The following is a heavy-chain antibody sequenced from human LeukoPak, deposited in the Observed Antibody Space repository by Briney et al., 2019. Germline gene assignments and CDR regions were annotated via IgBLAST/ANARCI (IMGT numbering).Heavy chain of an antibody. Sequence: SETLSLTCAVYGGSFSGDYWTWIRQTPEKGLEWIGEMNPSGGTSYNPSLKSRVTISVDTSKNQFSLKLSSVTAADTAVYYCARGRQDVTMIVVVMTAVSYYLDVWGKGTTVTVS. CDR2: MNPSGGT. CDR3: ARGRQDVTMIVVVMTAVSYYLDV. CDR1: GGSFSGDY. D-gene: IGHD3-22*01. J-gene: IGHJ6*03. V-gene: IGHV4-34*01.